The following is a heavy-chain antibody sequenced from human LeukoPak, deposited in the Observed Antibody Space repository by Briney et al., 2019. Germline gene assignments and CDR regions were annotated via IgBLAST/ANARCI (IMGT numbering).Heavy chain of an antibody. D-gene: IGHD6-6*01. CDR3: ARGARYYYGMDV. CDR2: IKQDGSEK. CDR1: GFTFSNYW. V-gene: IGHV3-7*01. Sequence: GGSLRLSCAASGFTFSNYWMNWVRQAPGKGLEWVANIKQDGSEKYYADSVKGRFTISRDTAKNSLYLQMNSLRAEDTAVYYCARGARYYYGMDVWGQGTTVTVSS. J-gene: IGHJ6*02.